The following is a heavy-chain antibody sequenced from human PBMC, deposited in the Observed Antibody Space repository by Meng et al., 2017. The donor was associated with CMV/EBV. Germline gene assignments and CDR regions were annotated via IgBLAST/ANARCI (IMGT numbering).Heavy chain of an antibody. D-gene: IGHD6-19*01. CDR2: INPNDDT. CDR1: GYTVTDYY. Sequence: QVQLVQSGAEVKKHGASVKVSCKASGYTVTDYYIHWGRQAPGQWLEWMGWINPNDDTNYAQNFQGRVTMTRDMSINTVYMELSRLTSDDTAVYYCARSSGWSRFDYWGLGTLVTVSS. J-gene: IGHJ4*02. V-gene: IGHV1-2*02. CDR3: ARSSGWSRFDY.